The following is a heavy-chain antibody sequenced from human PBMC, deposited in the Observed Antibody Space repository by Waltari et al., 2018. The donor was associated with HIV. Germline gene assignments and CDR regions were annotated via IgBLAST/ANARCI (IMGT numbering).Heavy chain of an antibody. V-gene: IGHV3-33*01. CDR1: GFRFNSYA. CDR3: ASDPCSSWGKLDH. J-gene: IGHJ4*02. Sequence: QVQLVESGGGVVQPGRSLRLSCTASGFRFNSYAMHWVRQAPGKVMEWVAFTWYDGSKKYYADSVKGRFSISRDNSKDTLYLEMNSLRVEDTAKYYCASDPCSSWGKLDHWGQGTVVTVSS. D-gene: IGHD3-16*01. CDR2: TWYDGSKK.